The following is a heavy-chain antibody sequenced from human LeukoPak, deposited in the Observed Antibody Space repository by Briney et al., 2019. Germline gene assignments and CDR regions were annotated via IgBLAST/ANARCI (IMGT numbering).Heavy chain of an antibody. V-gene: IGHV4-59*01. Sequence: SEALSLTCTVSGGSISSYYWSWIRQPPGKGLEWIGYIYYSGSTNYNPSLKSRVTISVDTSNNQFSLKLSSVTAADTAVYYCARVGVRGVIIMYYMDVWGKGTTVTVSS. D-gene: IGHD3-10*02. J-gene: IGHJ6*03. CDR3: ARVGVRGVIIMYYMDV. CDR1: GGSISSYY. CDR2: IYYSGST.